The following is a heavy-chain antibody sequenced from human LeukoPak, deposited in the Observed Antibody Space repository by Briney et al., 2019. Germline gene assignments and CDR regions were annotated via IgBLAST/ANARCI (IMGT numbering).Heavy chain of an antibody. Sequence: PGGSLRLSCAASGFTFSSYSMSWVRQAPGKGLEWVSDISRSGGSTYYADSVKGRFTISRDNSKNTLYLQMNSLRAEDTAVYYCEKGPRDYYYDSSGYSPFDYWGQGTLVTV. J-gene: IGHJ4*02. CDR3: EKGPRDYYYDSSGYSPFDY. V-gene: IGHV3-23*01. CDR2: ISRSGGST. CDR1: GFTFSSYS. D-gene: IGHD3-22*01.